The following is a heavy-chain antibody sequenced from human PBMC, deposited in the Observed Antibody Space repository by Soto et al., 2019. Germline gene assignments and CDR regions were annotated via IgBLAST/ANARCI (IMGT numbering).Heavy chain of an antibody. J-gene: IGHJ4*02. Sequence: LILSCAASGFTFSDSYMSWIRQAPGKGLEWVSYISSSDSIIYYSDSVKGRFIISRDNAKNSLYLQMNSLRAEDTAVYYCARDLGYYDSSGYFDYWGQGTLVTVSS. CDR1: GFTFSDSY. V-gene: IGHV3-11*01. CDR3: ARDLGYYDSSGYFDY. CDR2: ISSSDSII. D-gene: IGHD3-22*01.